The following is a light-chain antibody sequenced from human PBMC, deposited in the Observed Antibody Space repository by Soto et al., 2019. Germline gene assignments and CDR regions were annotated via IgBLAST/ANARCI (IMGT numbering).Light chain of an antibody. V-gene: IGKV3-15*01. CDR2: GAS. CDR3: QQYNNWPPWT. J-gene: IGKJ1*01. Sequence: EIVMTQSPATLSVSPRERATLSCRASQSVSSNLAWYQQKPGQAPRLLLYGASTRATGIPARFSGSGSGTEFTLTISRLQSEDFADYYCQQYNNWPPWTFGQGTKVEIK. CDR1: QSVSSN.